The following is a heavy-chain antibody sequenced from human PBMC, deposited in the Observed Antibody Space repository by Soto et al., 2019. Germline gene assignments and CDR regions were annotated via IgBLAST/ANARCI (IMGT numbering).Heavy chain of an antibody. V-gene: IGHV3-15*01. Sequence: GGSLRLSCAASGFTFSNAWMSWVRQAPGKGLEWVGRIKSKTDGGTTDYAAPVKGRFTISRDDSKNTLYLQMNSLKTEDTAVYYCTTVPAANYYYYYYYMDVWGKGTTVTVSS. CDR2: IKSKTDGGTT. D-gene: IGHD2-2*01. J-gene: IGHJ6*03. CDR3: TTVPAANYYYYYYYMDV. CDR1: GFTFSNAW.